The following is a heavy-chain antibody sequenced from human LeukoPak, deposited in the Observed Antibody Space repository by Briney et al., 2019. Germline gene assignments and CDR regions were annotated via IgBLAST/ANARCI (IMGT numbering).Heavy chain of an antibody. CDR2: IWYDGSNK. CDR1: GFTFSSYG. Sequence: GGSLRLSCAASGFTFSSYGMHWVRQAPGKGLEWVAVIWYDGSNKYYADSVKGRFTISRDNSKNTLYLQMNSLRAEDTAVYYCARDKAYCGGDCYSSPWFDPWGQGTLVTVSS. D-gene: IGHD2-21*02. V-gene: IGHV3-33*01. J-gene: IGHJ5*02. CDR3: ARDKAYCGGDCYSSPWFDP.